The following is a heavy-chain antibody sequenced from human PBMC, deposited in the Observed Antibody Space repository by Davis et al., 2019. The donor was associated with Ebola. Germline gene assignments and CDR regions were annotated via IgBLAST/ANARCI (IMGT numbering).Heavy chain of an antibody. CDR1: GGTFSSYA. D-gene: IGHD2-2*01. Sequence: SVKVSCKASGGTFSSYAISWVRQAPGQGLEWMGGIIPIFGTANYAQKFQGRVTITADESTSTAYMELSSLRSEDTAVYYCAREGVVVPPLYYYYGMDVWGKGTTVTVSS. CDR3: AREGVVVPPLYYYYGMDV. J-gene: IGHJ6*04. V-gene: IGHV1-69*13. CDR2: IIPIFGTA.